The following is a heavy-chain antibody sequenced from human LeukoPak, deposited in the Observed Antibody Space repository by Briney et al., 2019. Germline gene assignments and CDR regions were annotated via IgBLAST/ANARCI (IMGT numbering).Heavy chain of an antibody. CDR2: ISWIIGSG. CDR1: GFTFDDYA. D-gene: IGHD3-10*01. Sequence: PGGSLRLSCAASGFTFDDYAMDWVRQAPGEGLGWGSGISWIIGSGVYAGSVEGRFTIVRDNAKNSLYLQMNSLRAEETALYYCAKDTLGMVQGVTYDYWGQGTLVTVSS. V-gene: IGHV3-9*01. J-gene: IGHJ4*02. CDR3: AKDTLGMVQGVTYDY.